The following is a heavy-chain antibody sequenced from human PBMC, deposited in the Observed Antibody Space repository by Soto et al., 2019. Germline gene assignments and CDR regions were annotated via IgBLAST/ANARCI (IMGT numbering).Heavy chain of an antibody. Sequence: QVHLVQSGAEVKKPGASVKVSCKASGYTFTSYDINWVRQVAGQGLEWMGWINPNSGDTAYAQEFQGRVTMSRNTSISIAYMELSSLRPADTAVYYCARGLKMLRVFGLKTYYYYYMDVWGKGTTVTLSS. CDR1: GYTFTSYD. V-gene: IGHV1-8*01. CDR3: ARGLKMLRVFGLKTYYYYYMDV. J-gene: IGHJ6*03. D-gene: IGHD3-10*01. CDR2: INPNSGDT.